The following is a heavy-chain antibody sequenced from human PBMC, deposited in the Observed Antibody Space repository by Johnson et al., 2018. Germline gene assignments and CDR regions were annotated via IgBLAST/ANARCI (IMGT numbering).Heavy chain of an antibody. CDR2: ISWNSGNI. CDR1: GFSFDDYA. CDR3: SRGSAYGLNYGYYYYMDV. J-gene: IGHJ6*03. V-gene: IGHV3-9*01. Sequence: VQLVQSGGGLVKPGGSLRLSCAASGFSFDDYAMHWVRQAPGRGLEWVSSISWNSGNINYADSVKGRFTISRDNPKKSLYLQMNSLRPADTASYYCSRGSAYGLNYGYYYYMDVWGKGTTVTVSS. D-gene: IGHD1-7*01.